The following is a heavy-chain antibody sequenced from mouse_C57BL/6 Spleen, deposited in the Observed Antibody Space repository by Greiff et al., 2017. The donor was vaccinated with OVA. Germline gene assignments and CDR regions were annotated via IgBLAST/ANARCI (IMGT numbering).Heavy chain of an antibody. CDR3: ARSIVAPNYAMDY. J-gene: IGHJ4*01. CDR1: GYTFTSYW. D-gene: IGHD1-1*01. CDR2: IDPSDSYT. V-gene: IGHV1-69*01. Sequence: QVQLQQPGAELVMPGASVKLSCKASGYTFTSYWMHWVKQRPGQGLEWIGEIDPSDSYTNYNQKFKGKSTLTVDKSSSTAYMQLSSLTSEDSAVDYCARSIVAPNYAMDYWGQGTSVTVSS.